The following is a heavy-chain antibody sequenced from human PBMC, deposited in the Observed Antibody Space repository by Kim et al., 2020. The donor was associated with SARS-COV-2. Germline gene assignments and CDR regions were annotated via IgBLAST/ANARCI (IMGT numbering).Heavy chain of an antibody. J-gene: IGHJ4*02. CDR3: ARGRVVTADFDY. Sequence: SETLSLTCTVSGGSISGYYWSWIRQPPGKGLEWIGYISYSGSTNYNPSLKSRLTISLDTSRNQFSLKLNSVTAADTAVYYCARGRVVTADFDYWGQGTLVTVSS. V-gene: IGHV4-59*13. D-gene: IGHD2-21*02. CDR1: GGSISGYY. CDR2: ISYSGST.